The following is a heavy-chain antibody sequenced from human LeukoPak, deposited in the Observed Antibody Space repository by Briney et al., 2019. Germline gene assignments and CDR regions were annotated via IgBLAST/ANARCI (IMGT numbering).Heavy chain of an antibody. CDR3: ARGASYYDSSGYSFFDI. D-gene: IGHD3-22*01. CDR2: IYYSGST. J-gene: IGHJ3*02. V-gene: IGHV4-59*01. Sequence: SETLSLTCTVSGGSISSYYWSWIRQPPGKGLEWIGYIYYSGSTNYNPSLKSRVTISVDTSKNQFSLKLSSVTAADTAVYYCARGASYYDSSGYSFFDIWGQGTMVTVSS. CDR1: GGSISSYY.